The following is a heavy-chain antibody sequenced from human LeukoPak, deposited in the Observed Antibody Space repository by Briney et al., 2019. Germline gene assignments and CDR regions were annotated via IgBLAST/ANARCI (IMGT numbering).Heavy chain of an antibody. CDR1: GGSISSYY. J-gene: IGHJ3*02. V-gene: IGHV4-4*09. D-gene: IGHD3-22*01. CDR2: IYTSGST. Sequence: PSETLSLTCTVSGGSISSYYWSWIRQPPGKGLEWIGYIYTSGSTNYNPSLKSRVTISVDTSKSQFSLKLSSVTAADTAVYYCARMLDSSGYYNDAFDIWGQGTMVTVSS. CDR3: ARMLDSSGYYNDAFDI.